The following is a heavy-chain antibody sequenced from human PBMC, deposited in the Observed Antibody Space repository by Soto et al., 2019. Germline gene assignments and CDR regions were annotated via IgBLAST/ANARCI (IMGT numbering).Heavy chain of an antibody. CDR2: IYYSGLT. Sequence: TLSLTCTVSGGSMSSEGYYWSWIRQHPGKGLEWIGYIYYSGLTDYNPSLKSRLTISVDKSKNEFYLKMRSVTAADTAVYYCARDRSISWFFTWGRGVLVTVSS. J-gene: IGHJ5*02. D-gene: IGHD1-26*01. V-gene: IGHV4-31*03. CDR3: ARDRSISWFFT. CDR1: GGSMSSEGYY.